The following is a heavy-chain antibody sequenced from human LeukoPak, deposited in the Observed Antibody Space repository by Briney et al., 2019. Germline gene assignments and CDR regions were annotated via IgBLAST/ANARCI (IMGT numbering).Heavy chain of an antibody. V-gene: IGHV1-69*04. CDR3: ARETARLGYCSSTSCYTVNYYYYMDV. J-gene: IGHJ6*03. CDR1: GGTFSSYT. D-gene: IGHD2-2*02. CDR2: IIPILGIA. Sequence: SVKVSCKASGGTFSSYTISWVRQAPGQGLEWMGRIIPILGIANYAQKFQGRVTITADKSTSTAYMELSSLRSEDTAVYYCARETARLGYCSSTSCYTVNYYYYMDVWGKGTTVTVSS.